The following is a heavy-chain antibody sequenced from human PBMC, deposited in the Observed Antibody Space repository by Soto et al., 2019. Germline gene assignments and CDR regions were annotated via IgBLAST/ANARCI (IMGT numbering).Heavy chain of an antibody. CDR2: ISGSGGSR. CDR3: AKTHLVVPSDAFDI. Sequence: EVQLLESGGGLVQPGGSLRLSCAASGFTFKSYAMNWVRQAPGKGLEWVSTISGSGGSRYYADSVKGRFTISRDNSKNTMYLQMSSLRAGDTAVYYCAKTHLVVPSDAFDIWGQGTMFTVSS. D-gene: IGHD6-6*01. J-gene: IGHJ3*02. V-gene: IGHV3-23*01. CDR1: GFTFKSYA.